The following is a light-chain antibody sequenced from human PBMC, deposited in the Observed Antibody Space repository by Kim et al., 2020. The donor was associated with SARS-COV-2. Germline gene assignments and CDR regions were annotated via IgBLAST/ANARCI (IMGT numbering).Light chain of an antibody. J-gene: IGKJ4*01. V-gene: IGKV3-20*01. CDR2: GAS. CDR1: QSLGSTY. Sequence: EIVLTHSPGTLSLSPGERATLSCRASQSLGSTYLAWYQQKPGQAPRLLIFGASSRATGIPDKFSGSGSGTDFTLTISRLEPEDFAVYYCQQYGSSPLTFGGGTKVDIK. CDR3: QQYGSSPLT.